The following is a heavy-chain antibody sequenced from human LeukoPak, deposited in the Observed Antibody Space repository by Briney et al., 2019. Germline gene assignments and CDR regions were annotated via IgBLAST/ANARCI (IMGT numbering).Heavy chain of an antibody. D-gene: IGHD3-3*01. CDR2: IYYSGST. V-gene: IGHV4-39*01. J-gene: IGHJ3*02. CDR1: GGSISSSGYY. CDR3: ARHETIFGGAFGI. Sequence: SETLSLTCTVSGGSISSSGYYWGWIRQPPGKGLEWIGSIYYSGSTYYNPSPKSRVTISVDTSKNQFSLKLSSVTAADTAVYYCARHETIFGGAFGIWGQGTMVTVSS.